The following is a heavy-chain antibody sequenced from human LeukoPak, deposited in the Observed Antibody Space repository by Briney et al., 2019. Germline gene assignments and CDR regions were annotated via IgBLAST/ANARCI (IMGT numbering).Heavy chain of an antibody. V-gene: IGHV3-33*01. J-gene: IGHJ3*02. CDR1: GFTFSSYG. CDR2: IWYDGSNK. D-gene: IGHD3/OR15-3a*01. Sequence: GRSLRLSCAASGFTFSSYGMHWVRRAPGKGLEWVAVIWYDGSNKYYADSVKGRFTISRDNSKNTLYLQMNSLRAEDTAVYYCARAPSLRGYDLGAFDIWGQGTMVTVSS. CDR3: ARAPSLRGYDLGAFDI.